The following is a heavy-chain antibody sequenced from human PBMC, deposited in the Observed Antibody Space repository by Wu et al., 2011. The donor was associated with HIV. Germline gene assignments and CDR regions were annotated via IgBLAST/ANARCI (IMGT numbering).Heavy chain of an antibody. D-gene: IGHD3-10*01. J-gene: IGHJ5*02. CDR2: IYPGDSDT. CDR3: ARLGTMVRGVIIGDRFDP. Sequence: KGSWITAFTSYWIRAGVRQMPGKGLEWMGIIYPGDSDTRYSPSFQGQVTISADKSVSTAYLQWSSLKASDTAMYYCARLGTMVRGVIIGDRFDPWGQGTLVTVSS. CDR1: WITAFTSYW. V-gene: IGHV5-51*01.